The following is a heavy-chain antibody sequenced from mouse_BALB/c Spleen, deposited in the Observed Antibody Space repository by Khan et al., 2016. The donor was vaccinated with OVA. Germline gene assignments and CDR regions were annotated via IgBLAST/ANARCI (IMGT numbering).Heavy chain of an antibody. CDR3: ARDDYGNFLYFDY. CDR2: INPGSGST. D-gene: IGHD2-1*01. Sequence: VQLQESGGEVIRPGTSVKVSCKASGYAFTHYLIEWVKQRPGQGLEWIGVINPGSGSTNYNEKFKGKAMLTADKSSSTAYMQLSSLTSDDSAVYFCARDDYGNFLYFDYWGQGTTLTVSS. J-gene: IGHJ2*01. V-gene: IGHV1-54*01. CDR1: GYAFTHYL.